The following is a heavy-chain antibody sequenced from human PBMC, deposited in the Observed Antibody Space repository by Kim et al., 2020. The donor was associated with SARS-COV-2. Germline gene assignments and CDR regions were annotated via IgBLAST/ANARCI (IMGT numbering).Heavy chain of an antibody. J-gene: IGHJ4*02. Sequence: NPSLKSRVTISVDTSKNQFSLKLSSVTAADTAVYYCARARMVRGVIIVGYWGQGTLVTVSS. CDR3: ARARMVRGVIIVGY. D-gene: IGHD3-10*01. V-gene: IGHV4-31*02.